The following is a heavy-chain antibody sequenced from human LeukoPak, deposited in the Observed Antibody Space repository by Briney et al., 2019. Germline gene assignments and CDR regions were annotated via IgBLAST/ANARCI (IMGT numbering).Heavy chain of an antibody. CDR3: ARGYGYGFDY. D-gene: IGHD4-17*01. V-gene: IGHV6-1*01. CDR1: GDSVSSNSAA. J-gene: IGHJ4*02. Sequence: SQTLALTCAISGDSVSSNSAAWNSIRQSPSRGLEWLGRTYYRSKRYNYYAVSVKSRITVNPDTSKNQFSLQLNSVTPEDTAVYYCARGYGYGFDYWGQGTLVTVSS. CDR2: TYYRSKRYN.